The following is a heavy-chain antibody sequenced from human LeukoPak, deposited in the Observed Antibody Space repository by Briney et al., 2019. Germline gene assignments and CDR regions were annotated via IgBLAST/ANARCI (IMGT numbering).Heavy chain of an antibody. D-gene: IGHD5-12*01. CDR2: IRTTNTI. J-gene: IGHJ4*02. Sequence: PGGSLRLSFSASGFIFSSSSVNWVRQAPGKGLELVSYIRTTNTIYYRDSVKGRFTISRDNAKNLLYLQMNSLRAEDTAVYYCAGQRSGYDFDHWGQGTPVTVSS. V-gene: IGHV3-48*01. CDR3: AGQRSGYDFDH. CDR1: GFIFSSSS.